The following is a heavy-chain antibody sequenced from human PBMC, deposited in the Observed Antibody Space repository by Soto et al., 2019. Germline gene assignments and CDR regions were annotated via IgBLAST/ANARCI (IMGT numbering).Heavy chain of an antibody. CDR1: GFTFSSYA. D-gene: IGHD2-15*01. CDR2: ISGSGGST. V-gene: IGHV3-23*01. Sequence: PGGSLRLSCAASGFTFSSYAMSWVRQAPGKGLEWVSAISGSGGSTYYADSVKGRFTISRDNSKNTLYLQMNSLRAEDTAVYYCAKDGCSGGSCYDNWLDPWGQGTLVTVSS. J-gene: IGHJ5*02. CDR3: AKDGCSGGSCYDNWLDP.